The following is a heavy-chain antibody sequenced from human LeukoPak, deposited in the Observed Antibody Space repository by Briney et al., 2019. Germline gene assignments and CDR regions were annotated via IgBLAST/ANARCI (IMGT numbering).Heavy chain of an antibody. V-gene: IGHV3-48*01. D-gene: IGHD3-3*01. CDR3: ARDPDYDFWSGYIDY. Sequence: PGGSLRLSCAASGFTFSSYSMNWVRQAPGKGLEWVSYISSSSSTIYYADSVKGRFTISRDNAKNSLYLQMNSLRAEDTAVYYCARDPDYDFWSGYIDYWGQGTLVTVSS. J-gene: IGHJ4*02. CDR1: GFTFSSYS. CDR2: ISSSSSTI.